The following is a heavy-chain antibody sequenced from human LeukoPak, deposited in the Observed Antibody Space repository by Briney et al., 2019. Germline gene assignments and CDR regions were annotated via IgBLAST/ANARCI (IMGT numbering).Heavy chain of an antibody. CDR2: INHSGST. V-gene: IGHV4-34*01. Sequence: SETLSLTCAVYGGSFSGYYWSWIRQPPGKGLEWIGEINHSGSTNYNPSLKSRVTISVDTSKNQFSLKLSSVTAADTAVYYCARHDRGGSYPYWGQGTLVTVSS. CDR1: GGSFSGYY. D-gene: IGHD1-26*01. J-gene: IGHJ4*02. CDR3: ARHDRGGSYPY.